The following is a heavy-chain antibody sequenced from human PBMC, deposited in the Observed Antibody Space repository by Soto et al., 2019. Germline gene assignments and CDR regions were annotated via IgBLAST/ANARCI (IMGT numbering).Heavy chain of an antibody. Sequence: GESLKISCKGSGYSFTSYWIGWVRQMPGKGLEWMGIIYPGDSDTRYSPSFQGQVTISADKSISTAYLQWSSLKASDTAMYYCARSNPGWAAAEGLGDYWGQGTLVTVSS. CDR3: ARSNPGWAAAEGLGDY. V-gene: IGHV5-51*01. CDR2: IYPGDSDT. J-gene: IGHJ4*02. D-gene: IGHD6-13*01. CDR1: GYSFTSYW.